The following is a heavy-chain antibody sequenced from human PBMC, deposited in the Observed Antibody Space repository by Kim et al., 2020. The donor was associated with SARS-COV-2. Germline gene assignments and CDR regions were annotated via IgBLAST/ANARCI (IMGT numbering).Heavy chain of an antibody. Sequence: SETLSLTCSVSGDSIRSGHYYWTWIRQHPGKGLEWIGHIYSSGTTNSNPALKSRLSPLVDTSKNQFSLTLNSVTAADTAVYYCARAPKDHCGRDCYHWFDSWGQGTLVSVSA. CDR1: GDSIRSGHYY. V-gene: IGHV4-31*03. CDR2: IYSSGTT. D-gene: IGHD2-21*02. J-gene: IGHJ5*01. CDR3: ARAPKDHCGRDCYHWFDS.